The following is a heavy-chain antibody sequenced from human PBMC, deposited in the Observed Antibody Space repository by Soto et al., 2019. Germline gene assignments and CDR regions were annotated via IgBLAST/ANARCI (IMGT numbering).Heavy chain of an antibody. Sequence: SETLSLTCAVSGGSFSGYYWSWIRQPPGKGLEWIGEINHSGSTNYNPSLKSRVTISIDTSKNQFSLNLNSVTAADTAVYYCARVNTDRPSSGSNDWWGQGSLVTVSS. D-gene: IGHD6-6*01. CDR3: ARVNTDRPSSGSNDW. J-gene: IGHJ4*02. CDR2: INHSGST. CDR1: GGSFSGYY. V-gene: IGHV4-34*01.